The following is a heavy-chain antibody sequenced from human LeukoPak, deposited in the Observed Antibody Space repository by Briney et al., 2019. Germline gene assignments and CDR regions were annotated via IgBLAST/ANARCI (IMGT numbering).Heavy chain of an antibody. D-gene: IGHD1-26*01. CDR1: GYTFTSYD. Sequence: ASVTVSCKASGYTFTSYDINWVRQATGQGLEWMGWMNPNSGNTGYAQKFQGRVTITRNTSISTAYMELSSLRSEDTAVYYCARGGGSYYEVDYWGQGTLVTVSS. J-gene: IGHJ4*02. CDR2: MNPNSGNT. V-gene: IGHV1-8*03. CDR3: ARGGGSYYEVDY.